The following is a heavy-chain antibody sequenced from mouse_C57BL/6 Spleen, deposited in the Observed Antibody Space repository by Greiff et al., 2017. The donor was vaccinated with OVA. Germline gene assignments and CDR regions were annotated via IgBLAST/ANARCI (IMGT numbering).Heavy chain of an antibody. V-gene: IGHV1-82*01. CDR2: IYPGDGDT. Sequence: QVQLKESGPELVKPGASVKISCKASGYAFSSSWMNWVKQRPGKGLEWIGRIYPGDGDTNYNGKFKGKATLTADKSSSTAYMQLSSLTSEDSAVYFCVYDYSYYYAMDYWGQGTSVTVSS. J-gene: IGHJ4*01. D-gene: IGHD2-4*01. CDR3: VYDYSYYYAMDY. CDR1: GYAFSSSW.